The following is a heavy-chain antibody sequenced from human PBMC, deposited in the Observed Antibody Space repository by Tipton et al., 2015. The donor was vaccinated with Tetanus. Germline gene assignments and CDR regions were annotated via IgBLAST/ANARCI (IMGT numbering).Heavy chain of an antibody. CDR1: GESFSGFY. J-gene: IGHJ2*01. D-gene: IGHD5-18*01. V-gene: IGHV4-34*01. CDR3: ARGGSYSYGPRGFDL. CDR2: INHRGGI. Sequence: TLSLTCAVSGESFSGFYWHWIRQSPGKGLEWIGEINHRGGIAYNPSLKSRATISVDTPKNQFSLKLTSLTVADTAVYYCARGGSYSYGPRGFDLWGRGTLVTVSS.